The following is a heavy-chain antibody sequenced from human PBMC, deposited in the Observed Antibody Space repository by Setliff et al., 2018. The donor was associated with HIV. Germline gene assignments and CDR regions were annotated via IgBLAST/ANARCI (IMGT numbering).Heavy chain of an antibody. CDR1: GVSFTGHY. D-gene: IGHD6-19*01. V-gene: IGHV4-34*01. CDR3: AGGATVAGMSYYSYYMDV. CDR2: INHSGST. Sequence: SETLSLTCAVYGVSFTGHYWSWIRQTPGKGLEWIGEINHSGSTNYNPSLKSRVIMSIDTFKNQFSLKLTSVTAADTAIYYCAGGATVAGMSYYSYYMDVWGKGTTVTVSS. J-gene: IGHJ6*03.